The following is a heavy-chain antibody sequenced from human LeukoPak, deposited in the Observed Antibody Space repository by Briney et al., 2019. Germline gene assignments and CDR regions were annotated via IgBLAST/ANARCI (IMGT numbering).Heavy chain of an antibody. V-gene: IGHV4-4*07. CDR2: LDTSGST. D-gene: IGHD3-22*01. CDR1: GGSISSYY. J-gene: IGHJ4*02. CDR3: ASTTYYYDSSGYYFLDY. Sequence: SETLSLTCTVSGGSISSYYCSWIRQPAGKGLEWIGRLDTSGSTNYNPSLKSRVTMSGDTSKKQFSLKLSSVTAADTAVYYCASTTYYYDSSGYYFLDYWGQGTLVTVSS.